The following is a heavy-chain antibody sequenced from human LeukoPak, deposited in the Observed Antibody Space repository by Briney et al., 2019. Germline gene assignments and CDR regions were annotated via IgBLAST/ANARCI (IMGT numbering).Heavy chain of an antibody. Sequence: SETLSLTCAVYGGSFSGYYWSWIRQPPGKGLEWIGEINHSGSTNYNPSLKSRVTISVDTSKNQFSLKLSSVTAADTAVYYCARRRNCSGGSCYGPIDYWGQGTLVTVSS. CDR3: ARRRNCSGGSCYGPIDY. CDR2: INHSGST. D-gene: IGHD2-15*01. J-gene: IGHJ4*02. CDR1: GGSFSGYY. V-gene: IGHV4-34*01.